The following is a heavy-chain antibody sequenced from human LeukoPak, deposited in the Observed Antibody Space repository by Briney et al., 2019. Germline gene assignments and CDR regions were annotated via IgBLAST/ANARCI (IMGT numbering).Heavy chain of an antibody. CDR3: ANEAMDIVATTKGGYGAFDI. CDR2: ISGSGGST. J-gene: IGHJ3*02. V-gene: IGHV3-23*01. D-gene: IGHD5-12*01. CDR1: GFTFSSYA. Sequence: GGSLRLSCAASGFTFSSYAMSWVRQAPGKGLEWVSAISGSGGSTYYADSVKGRFTISRDNSKNTLYLQMNSLRAEDTAVYYCANEAMDIVATTKGGYGAFDIWGQGTMVTVSS.